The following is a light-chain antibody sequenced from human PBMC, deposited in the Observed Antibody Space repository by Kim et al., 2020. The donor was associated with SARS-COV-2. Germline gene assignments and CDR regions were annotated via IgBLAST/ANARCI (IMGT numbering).Light chain of an antibody. CDR3: QHSYSGLT. V-gene: IGKV1-39*01. Sequence: SASIGNRVTITCRASQSISSYLNWYQQKPGKAPKVLISAASSLQSGVPSRFSGSGSGTYFTLTISSLQREDFATYYCQHSYSGLTFGGGTKVDIK. CDR2: AAS. CDR1: QSISSY. J-gene: IGKJ4*01.